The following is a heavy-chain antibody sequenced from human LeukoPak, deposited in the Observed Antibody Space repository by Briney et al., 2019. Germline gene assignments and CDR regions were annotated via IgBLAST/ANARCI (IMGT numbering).Heavy chain of an antibody. V-gene: IGHV4-61*01. CDR2: IYYSGST. J-gene: IGHJ5*02. CDR1: GGSVNSGNYY. D-gene: IGHD3-10*01. Sequence: SETLSLTCTVSGGSVNSGNYYWSWIRQPPGKGLEWIGYIYYSGSTNYNPSLKSRVTISVDTSKNQFSLKLSSVPAADTAVYYCARGRVRFDPWGQGTLVTVSS. CDR3: ARGRVRFDP.